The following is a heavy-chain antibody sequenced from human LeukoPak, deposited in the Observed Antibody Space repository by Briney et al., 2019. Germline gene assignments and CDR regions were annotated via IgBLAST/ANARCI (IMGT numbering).Heavy chain of an antibody. D-gene: IGHD4-23*01. V-gene: IGHV3-23*01. CDR3: AKKSPDSSGNPAYD. CDR1: GFTFSNYG. J-gene: IGHJ4*02. CDR2: ISRSGTET. Sequence: PGGSLRPSCAGAGFTFSNYGMSWVRQAPGKGLEWVSVISRSGTETYHADSVRGRFTISRDNAKNTLYLQMNSLRAEDTAVYYCAKKSPDSSGNPAYDWGQGTLVTVSS.